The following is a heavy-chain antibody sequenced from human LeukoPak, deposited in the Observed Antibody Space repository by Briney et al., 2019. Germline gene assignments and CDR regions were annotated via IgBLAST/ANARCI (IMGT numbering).Heavy chain of an antibody. V-gene: IGHV7-4-1*02. CDR1: GYTFSNFA. D-gene: IGHD2-2*01. CDR2: INTNTGEP. CDR3: ARGDDLGAVVTSDALDI. Sequence: GASVKVSCKAFGYTFSNFAIYWVRQAPGQGLESMGWINTNTGEPTYAQGFTGRFVFSLDTSANTAYLQISRLKAEDTAVYYCARGDDLGAVVTSDALDIWGQGTMVTVSS. J-gene: IGHJ3*02.